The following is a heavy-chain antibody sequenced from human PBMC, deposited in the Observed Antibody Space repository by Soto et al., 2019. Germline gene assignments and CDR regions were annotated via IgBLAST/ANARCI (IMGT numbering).Heavy chain of an antibody. Sequence: EVQLLESGGGLVQPGGSLRLSCAASGFTFSSYAMSWVRQAPGKGLEWVSTISGSGGSTYYADSVKGRFTISRDNSKNTLYLQMNSLRAEDTAVYYCAKDRDSSGWYLVFDYWGQGTLVTVSS. CDR3: AKDRDSSGWYLVFDY. CDR1: GFTFSSYA. D-gene: IGHD6-19*01. CDR2: ISGSGGST. V-gene: IGHV3-23*01. J-gene: IGHJ4*02.